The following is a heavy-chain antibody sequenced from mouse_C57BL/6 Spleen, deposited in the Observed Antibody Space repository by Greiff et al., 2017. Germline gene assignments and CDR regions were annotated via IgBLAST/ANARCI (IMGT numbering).Heavy chain of an antibody. J-gene: IGHJ3*01. D-gene: IGHD2-3*01. Sequence: QVQLKQPGAELVKPGASVKLSCKASGYTFTSYWMHWVKQRPGRGLEWIGRIDPKSGGTNYNGKFKGKATLTADNSSSTAYMQLSSLTSEDAAVYFCALYDVYFRYWGQGTLVTVSA. CDR2: IDPKSGGT. V-gene: IGHV1-62-3*01. CDR3: ALYDVYFRY. CDR1: GYTFTSYW.